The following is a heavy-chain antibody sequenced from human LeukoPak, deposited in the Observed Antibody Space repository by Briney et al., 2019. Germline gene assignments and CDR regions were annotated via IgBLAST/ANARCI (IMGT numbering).Heavy chain of an antibody. CDR1: GFTFSTDA. D-gene: IGHD4/OR15-4a*01. CDR2: ISDSGGNT. CDR3: AKGTMHDY. Sequence: GGSLRLSCAASGFTFSTDAMNWVPQAPGKGLEWVSGISDSGGNTYYADSVKGRFTISRDKSKNTLDLQMNSLRAEDTAVYYCAKGTMHDYWGQGTLVTVSS. J-gene: IGHJ4*02. V-gene: IGHV3-23*01.